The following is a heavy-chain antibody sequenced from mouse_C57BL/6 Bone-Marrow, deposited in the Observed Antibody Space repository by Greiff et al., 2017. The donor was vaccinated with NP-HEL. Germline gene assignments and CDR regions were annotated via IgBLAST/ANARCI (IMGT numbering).Heavy chain of an antibody. Sequence: EVQLQESGPGLVKPSQSLSLTCSVTGYSITSGYYWNWIRQFPGNKLEWMGYISYDGSNNYNPSLKNRISITRDTSKNQFFLKLNSVTTEDTATYYCARGDYYGSRFAYWGQGTLVTVSA. J-gene: IGHJ3*01. CDR1: GYSITSGYY. D-gene: IGHD1-1*01. CDR3: ARGDYYGSRFAY. CDR2: ISYDGSN. V-gene: IGHV3-6*01.